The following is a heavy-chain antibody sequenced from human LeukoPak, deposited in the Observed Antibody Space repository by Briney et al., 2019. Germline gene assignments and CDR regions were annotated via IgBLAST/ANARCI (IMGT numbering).Heavy chain of an antibody. J-gene: IGHJ3*02. CDR1: GGTFSSYA. V-gene: IGHV1-18*01. D-gene: IGHD6-19*01. CDR2: ISAYNGNT. CDR3: ARWLGIAVAGTPLFDAFDI. Sequence: ASVKVSCKASGGTFSSYAISWVRQAPGQGLEWMGWISAYNGNTNYAQKLQGRVTMTRNTSISTAYMELSSLRSEDTAVYYCARWLGIAVAGTPLFDAFDIWGQGTMVTVSS.